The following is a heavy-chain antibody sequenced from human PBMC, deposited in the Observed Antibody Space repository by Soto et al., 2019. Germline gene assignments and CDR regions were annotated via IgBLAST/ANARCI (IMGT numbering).Heavy chain of an antibody. CDR1: GYTFINYY. V-gene: IGHV1-46*01. Sequence: GASVKVSCKASGYTFINYYIHWVRQAPGQGLEWMGIFNPTSGSTNYAQKFQGRVTITADESTSTAYMELSSLRSEDTAVYYCARFWSGTDLWGQGTLVTVSS. J-gene: IGHJ5*02. CDR2: FNPTSGST. CDR3: ARFWSGTDL. D-gene: IGHD3-3*01.